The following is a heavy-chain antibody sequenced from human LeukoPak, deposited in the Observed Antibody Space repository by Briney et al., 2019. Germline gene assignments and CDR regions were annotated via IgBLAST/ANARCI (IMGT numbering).Heavy chain of an antibody. CDR1: GFTFSSYA. CDR2: IYNSGST. CDR3: ARLVGATYYFDF. V-gene: IGHV3-53*01. D-gene: IGHD1-26*01. Sequence: PGGSLRLSCAASGFTFSSYAMHWVRQAPGKGLEWVTVIYNSGSTYYADSVKGRFTISRDDSKNTLHLQMNSLRAEDTAVYYCARLVGATYYFDFWGQGTLVTVSS. J-gene: IGHJ4*02.